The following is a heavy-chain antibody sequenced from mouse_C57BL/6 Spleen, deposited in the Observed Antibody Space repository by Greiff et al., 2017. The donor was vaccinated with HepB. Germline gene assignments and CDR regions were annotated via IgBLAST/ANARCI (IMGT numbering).Heavy chain of an antibody. V-gene: IGHV14-2*01. J-gene: IGHJ4*01. CDR3: AFYYGSSYYAMDY. D-gene: IGHD1-1*01. CDR2: IDPEDGET. Sequence: EVQLQQSGAELVKPGASVKLSCTASGFNIKDYYMHWVKQRTEQGLEWIGRIDPEDGETKHAPKFQGKATITADTSSNTAYLQLSSLTSEDTAVYYCAFYYGSSYYAMDYWGQGTSVTVSS. CDR1: GFNIKDYY.